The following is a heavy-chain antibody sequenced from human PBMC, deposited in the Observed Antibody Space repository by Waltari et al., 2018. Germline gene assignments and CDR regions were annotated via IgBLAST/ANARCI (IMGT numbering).Heavy chain of an antibody. CDR3: AAAGYGSGWTGDYYYYYGMDV. Sequence: QMQLVQSGPEVKKPGTSVKVSCKASGFTFTSSAMQWVRQARGQRLEWIGWIVVGSGNTNYAQKFQERVTITSDMSTSTAYMELSSLRSEDTAVYYCAAAGYGSGWTGDYYYYYGMDVWGQGTTVTVSS. D-gene: IGHD6-19*01. CDR1: GFTFTSSA. V-gene: IGHV1-58*02. J-gene: IGHJ6*02. CDR2: IVVGSGNT.